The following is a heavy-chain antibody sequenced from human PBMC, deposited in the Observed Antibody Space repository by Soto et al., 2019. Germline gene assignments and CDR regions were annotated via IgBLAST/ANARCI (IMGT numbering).Heavy chain of an antibody. CDR2: ISYDGSNK. CDR3: AKDGPYSSSSEYYYYGMDV. J-gene: IGHJ6*02. CDR1: GFTFSSYG. D-gene: IGHD6-6*01. Sequence: PGGSLRLSCAASGFTFSSYGMHWVRQAPGKGLEWVAVISYDGSNKYYADSVKGRFTISRDNSKNTLYLQMNSLRAEDTAVYYCAKDGPYSSSSEYYYYGMDVWGQGITVTVSS. V-gene: IGHV3-30*18.